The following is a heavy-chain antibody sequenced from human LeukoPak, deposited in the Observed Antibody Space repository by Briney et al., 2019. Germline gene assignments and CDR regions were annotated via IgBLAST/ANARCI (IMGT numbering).Heavy chain of an antibody. V-gene: IGHV3-23*05. CDR3: SKSALRVPAVAHLFDY. D-gene: IGHD2-2*01. CDR1: GFTFSSYV. Sequence: GGSLRLSCAASGFTFSSYVMPWVRQAPGKGLEWVAAIACRGSGTYYTDSVKGRFTISRDNSKNTLYLQMNSLRAEDTAVYYVSKSALRVPAVAHLFDYWGQGTVVSVS. CDR2: IACRGSGT. J-gene: IGHJ4*02.